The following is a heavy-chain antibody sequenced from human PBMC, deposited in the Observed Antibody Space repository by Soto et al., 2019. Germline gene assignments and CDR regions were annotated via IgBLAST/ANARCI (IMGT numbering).Heavy chain of an antibody. CDR3: AKEGILWFGELFNAFDI. CDR2: ISGSGGST. V-gene: IGHV3-23*01. CDR1: GFTFSSYA. D-gene: IGHD3-10*01. J-gene: IGHJ3*02. Sequence: GGSLRLSCAASGFTFSSYAMSWVRQAPGKGLEWVSAISGSGGSTYYADSVKGRFTISRDNSKNTLYLQMNSLRAEDTAVYYCAKEGILWFGELFNAFDIWGQGTMVTVSS.